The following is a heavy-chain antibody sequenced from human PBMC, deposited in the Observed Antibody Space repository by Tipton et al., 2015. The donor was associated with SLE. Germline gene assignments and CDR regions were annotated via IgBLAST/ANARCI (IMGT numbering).Heavy chain of an antibody. D-gene: IGHD3-16*01. CDR1: GGSISSDNYY. J-gene: IGHJ4*02. CDR3: AGLSL. CDR2: ISYSGYT. Sequence: TLSLTCTVSGGSISSDNYYWGWIRQSPGKGLEWIGSISYSGYTYSNPSLRSRVTISVDTSKNQFSLRLRSVTAADTAVYYCAGLSLWGQGTLVTVSS. V-gene: IGHV4-39*01.